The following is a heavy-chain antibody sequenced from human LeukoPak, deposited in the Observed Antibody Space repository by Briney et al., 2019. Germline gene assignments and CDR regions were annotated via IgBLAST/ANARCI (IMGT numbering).Heavy chain of an antibody. CDR2: IYYSGST. J-gene: IGHJ5*02. V-gene: IGHV4-39*07. Sequence: SETLSLTCTVSGGSISSSSYYWGWIRQPPGKGLEWIGSIYYSGSTYYNPSLKSRVTISVDTSKNQFSLKLSSVTAADTAVYYCARDGEQQLVQYNWFDPWGQGTLVTVSS. CDR1: GGSISSSSYY. CDR3: ARDGEQQLVQYNWFDP. D-gene: IGHD6-13*01.